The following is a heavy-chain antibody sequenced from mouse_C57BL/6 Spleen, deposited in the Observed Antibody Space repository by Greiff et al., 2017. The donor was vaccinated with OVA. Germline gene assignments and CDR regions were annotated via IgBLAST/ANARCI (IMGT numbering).Heavy chain of an antibody. V-gene: IGHV3-6*01. D-gene: IGHD1-1*01. J-gene: IGHJ2*01. CDR3: ARNYLYDY. Sequence: EVKLMESGPGLVKPSPSLSLTCSVTGYSITRGYYWNWIRQFPGNTLVWMAYISYDGSNNYNPSLKNRNSITRDASKIQFFLELNSVTTEDTAAYYSARNYLYDYWGRGTTLTVSS. CDR1: GYSITRGYY. CDR2: ISYDGSN.